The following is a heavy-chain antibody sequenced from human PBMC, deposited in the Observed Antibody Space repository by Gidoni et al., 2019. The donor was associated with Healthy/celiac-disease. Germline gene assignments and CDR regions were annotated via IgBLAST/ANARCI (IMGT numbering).Heavy chain of an antibody. CDR3: ARDDVDSSGYSSYYGMDV. V-gene: IGHV1-46*01. J-gene: IGHJ6*02. CDR2: INPSGGST. Sequence: QVQLVQSGAEVKKPGASVTVSCKASGYTFTSYYMHWVRQAPGQGLEWMGIINPSGGSTSYAQKFQGRVTMTRDTSTSTVYMELSSLRSEDTAVYYCARDDVDSSGYSSYYGMDVWGQGTTVTVSS. D-gene: IGHD3-22*01. CDR1: GYTFTSYY.